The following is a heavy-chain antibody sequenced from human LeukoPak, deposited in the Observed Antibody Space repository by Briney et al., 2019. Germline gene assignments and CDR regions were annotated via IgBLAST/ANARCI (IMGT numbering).Heavy chain of an antibody. CDR2: ISSSSSTI. Sequence: AGGSLRLSCAASGFTFSSYSMNWVRQAPGKGPEWVSYISSSSSTIYYADSVKGRFTISRDNAKNSLYLQMNSLRAEDTAVYYCARDPPLIYGSGREGIAAAGEFDYWGQGTLVTVSS. D-gene: IGHD6-13*01. CDR1: GFTFSSYS. J-gene: IGHJ4*02. CDR3: ARDPPLIYGSGREGIAAAGEFDY. V-gene: IGHV3-48*04.